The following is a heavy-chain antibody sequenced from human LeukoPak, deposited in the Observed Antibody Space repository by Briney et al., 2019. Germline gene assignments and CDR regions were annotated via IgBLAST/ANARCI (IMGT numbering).Heavy chain of an antibody. D-gene: IGHD6-13*01. V-gene: IGHV4-39*01. CDR3: ARHAGGISATVTRPFDY. CDR1: GASFSSSTYY. Sequence: SETLSLTCTVSGASFSSSTYYWGWIRQPPGKGLEWIGSIYYSGSTYYNPSLKSRVTMSVNTSKNQFSLKLSSVTAADRAVYYCARHAGGISATVTRPFDYWGQGTLVTVSS. CDR2: IYYSGST. J-gene: IGHJ4*02.